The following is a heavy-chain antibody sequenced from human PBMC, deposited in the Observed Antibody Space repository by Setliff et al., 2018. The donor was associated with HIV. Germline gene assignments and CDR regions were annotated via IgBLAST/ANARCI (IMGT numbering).Heavy chain of an antibody. Sequence: SETLSLTCFVSGVSMSDHYWGWIRQPPGKGLEWIGYIYSSGKTQYNPSVQSRVTMSLDTSRDQFPLNLRSVTAADTAVYYCARLIHTGLLYFDFWGLGTLVTVSS. J-gene: IGHJ4*02. V-gene: IGHV4-4*09. D-gene: IGHD2-8*02. CDR2: IYSSGKT. CDR3: ARLIHTGLLYFDF. CDR1: GVSMSDHY.